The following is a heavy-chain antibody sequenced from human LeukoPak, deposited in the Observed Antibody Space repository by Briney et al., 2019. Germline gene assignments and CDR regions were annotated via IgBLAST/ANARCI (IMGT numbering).Heavy chain of an antibody. Sequence: GSVNVSCKASGYTFTSYDINWVRQATGQGGEWVGWMNPNRGNKSYASKFQGRVTMTRNTPTSTAYMELRSLKSENTAVYYCAIRYGSGEKYYYYYYMDVWGQGTTVTVSS. J-gene: IGHJ6*03. CDR1: GYTFTSYD. CDR3: AIRYGSGEKYYYYYYMDV. V-gene: IGHV1-8*01. D-gene: IGHD3-10*01. CDR2: MNPNRGNK.